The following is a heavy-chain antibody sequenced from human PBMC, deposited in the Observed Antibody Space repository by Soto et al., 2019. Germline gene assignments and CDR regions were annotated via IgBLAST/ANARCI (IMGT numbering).Heavy chain of an antibody. CDR1: GFTFSSYG. V-gene: IGHV3-30*18. D-gene: IGHD5-12*01. CDR3: AKDFSPRWLQLLTPGDYFDY. Sequence: PGGSLRLSCAASGFTFSSYGMHWVRQAPGKGLEWVAVISYDGSNKYYADSVKGRFTISRDNSKNTLYLQMNSLRAEDTAVYYCAKDFSPRWLQLLTPGDYFDYWGQGTLVTVSS. J-gene: IGHJ4*02. CDR2: ISYDGSNK.